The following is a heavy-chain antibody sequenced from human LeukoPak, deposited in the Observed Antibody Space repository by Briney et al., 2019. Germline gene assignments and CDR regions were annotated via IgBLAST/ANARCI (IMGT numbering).Heavy chain of an antibody. J-gene: IGHJ5*02. CDR3: ARVNCSGGGCYRGVMNWFDP. Sequence: SETLSLTCTVSGGSVISTTYYWSWIRQPPGKGLEWIGYIYYSGSTNYNSSLKSRVTISVDTSKNQFSLKLSSVTDADTAVYDCARVNCSGGGCYRGVMNWFDPWGQGTLVTVSS. CDR2: IYYSGST. D-gene: IGHD2-15*01. V-gene: IGHV4-61*01. CDR1: GGSVISTTYY.